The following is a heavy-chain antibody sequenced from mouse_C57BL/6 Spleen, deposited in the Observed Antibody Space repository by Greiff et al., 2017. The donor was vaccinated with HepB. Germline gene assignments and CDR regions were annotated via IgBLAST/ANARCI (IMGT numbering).Heavy chain of an antibody. CDR3: ARSNSYYYGSSYYFDY. CDR1: GYTFTSYG. D-gene: IGHD1-1*01. V-gene: IGHV1-81*01. Sequence: VQLQQSGAELARPGASVKLSCKASGYTFTSYGISWVKQRTGQGLEWIGEIYPRSGNTYYNEKFKGKATLTADKSSSTAYMELRSLTSEDSAVYFCARSNSYYYGSSYYFDYWGQGTTLTVSS. CDR2: IYPRSGNT. J-gene: IGHJ2*01.